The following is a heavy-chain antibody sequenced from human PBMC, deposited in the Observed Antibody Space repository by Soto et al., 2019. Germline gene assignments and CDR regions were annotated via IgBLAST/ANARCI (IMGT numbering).Heavy chain of an antibody. CDR1: GGSISSINW. CDR2: IYYSGST. V-gene: IGHV4-4*02. J-gene: IGHJ5*02. D-gene: IGHD3-10*01. CDR3: ARSSGVSATNWFDA. Sequence: QVHLQESGPGLVKPSGTLSLTCGVSGGSISSINWWSWVRQTPGKWLEWIGEIYYSGSTNYNPSLTSRVKTSIDKSKNQFFLNLTSVTAADTAVYYCARSSGVSATNWFDAWGQGTLVTVSS.